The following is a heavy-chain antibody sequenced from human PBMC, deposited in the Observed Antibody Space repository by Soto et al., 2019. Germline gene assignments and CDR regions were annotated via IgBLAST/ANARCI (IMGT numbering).Heavy chain of an antibody. V-gene: IGHV3-33*01. J-gene: IGHJ3*02. Sequence: WGSLRLSCAESGFTFSSYGMHWVRQGPGKGLEWVAVIWYDGSNKYYADSVKGRFNISGDNSKNTLYLKMNSLRAEDTAVYYCARDNGEWEIIPDASDSWGKETMLDISS. CDR1: GFTFSSYG. CDR2: IWYDGSNK. CDR3: ARDNGEWEIIPDASDS. D-gene: IGHD1-26*01.